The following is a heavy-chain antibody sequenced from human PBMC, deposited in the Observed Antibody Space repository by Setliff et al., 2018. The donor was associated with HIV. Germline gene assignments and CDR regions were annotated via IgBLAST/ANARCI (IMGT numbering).Heavy chain of an antibody. Sequence: SVKVSCKASGGTFSSYVISWVRQAPGQGLEWMGGIVPILNTGNYAPKFQGRVTITADESTTTAYMELSSLRPEDTAVYYCARIPNHSSGFDYWGQGTPVTVSS. D-gene: IGHD3-22*01. CDR1: GGTFSSYV. J-gene: IGHJ4*02. CDR3: ARIPNHSSGFDY. CDR2: IVPILNTG. V-gene: IGHV1-69*13.